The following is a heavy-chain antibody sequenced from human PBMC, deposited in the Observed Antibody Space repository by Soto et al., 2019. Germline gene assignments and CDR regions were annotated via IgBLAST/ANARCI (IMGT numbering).Heavy chain of an antibody. J-gene: IGHJ6*03. CDR2: ISSNGGST. CDR1: GFTFSSYA. Sequence: GGSLRLSCAASGFTFSSYAMHWVRQAPGKGLEYVSAISSNGGSTYYANFVKGRFTISRDNSKNTLYLQMGSLRAEDMAVYYCARASPTPGYYYYYYYMDVWGKGTTVTVSS. CDR3: ARASPTPGYYYYYYYMDV. V-gene: IGHV3-64*01.